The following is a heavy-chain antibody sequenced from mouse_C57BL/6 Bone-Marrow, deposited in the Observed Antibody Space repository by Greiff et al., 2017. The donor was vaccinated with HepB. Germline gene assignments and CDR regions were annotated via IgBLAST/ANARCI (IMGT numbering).Heavy chain of an antibody. Sequence: VQLQQSGAELARPGASVKMSCKASGYTFTSYTMHWVKQRPGQGLEWIGYINPSSGYTKYNQKFKDKATLTADKSSSTAYMQLSSLTSEDSAVYDCAKWLSYYAMDYWGQGTSVTVSS. CDR3: AKWLSYYAMDY. V-gene: IGHV1-4*01. CDR1: GYTFTSYT. CDR2: INPSSGYT. D-gene: IGHD2-2*01. J-gene: IGHJ4*01.